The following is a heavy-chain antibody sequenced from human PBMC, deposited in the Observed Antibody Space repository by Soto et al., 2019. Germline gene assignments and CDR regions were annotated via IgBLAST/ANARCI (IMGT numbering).Heavy chain of an antibody. CDR2: ISYDGSNK. Sequence: QVQLVESGGGVVQPGRSLRVSCAASGFTLNNYAMHWVRQAPGKGLEWVAVISYDGSNKYYADSVKGRFTISRDNSKNTLYLQMNSLRTEDTAVYYCARERSGGVVVVAADFDYWGQGTLVTVSS. D-gene: IGHD2-15*01. CDR1: GFTLNNYA. CDR3: ARERSGGVVVVAADFDY. J-gene: IGHJ4*02. V-gene: IGHV3-30-3*01.